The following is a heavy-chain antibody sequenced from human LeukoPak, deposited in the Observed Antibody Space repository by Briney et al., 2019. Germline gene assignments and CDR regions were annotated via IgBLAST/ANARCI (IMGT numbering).Heavy chain of an antibody. CDR3: ARGWTAMAPFDY. CDR2: IYYSGST. CDR1: GGSISSGGYY. Sequence: SQTLSLTCTVSGGSISSGGYYWSWIRQHPGKGLEWIGYIYYSGSTCYNPSLKSRVTISVDTSKNQFSLKLSSVTAADTAVYYCARGWTAMAPFDYWGQGTLVTVSS. V-gene: IGHV4-31*03. J-gene: IGHJ4*02. D-gene: IGHD5-18*01.